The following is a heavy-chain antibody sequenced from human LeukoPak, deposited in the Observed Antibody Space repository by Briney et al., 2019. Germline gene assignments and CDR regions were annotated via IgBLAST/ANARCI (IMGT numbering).Heavy chain of an antibody. V-gene: IGHV3-53*01. CDR1: GFTVSSDS. CDR3: ARRAGAYSHPYDY. Sequence: GWSLRLSCTVSGFTVSSDSMSWVRQAPGKGLEWVSFIYSGGSTHYSDSVKGRFTISRDNPKNTLYLQMNSLRAEDTAVYYCARRAGAYSHPYDYWGQGTLVTVSS. CDR2: IYSGGST. J-gene: IGHJ4*02. D-gene: IGHD4/OR15-4a*01.